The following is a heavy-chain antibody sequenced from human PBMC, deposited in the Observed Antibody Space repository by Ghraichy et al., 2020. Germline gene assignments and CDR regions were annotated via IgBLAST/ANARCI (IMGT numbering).Heavy chain of an antibody. V-gene: IGHV1-46*01. D-gene: IGHD6-13*01. CDR3: ARIIAAAGPKGWFDP. CDR1: GYTFTSYY. CDR2: INPSGGST. Sequence: ASVKVSCKASGYTFTSYYMHWVRQAPGQGLEWMGIINPSGGSTSYAQKFQGRVTMTRDTSTSTVYMELSSLRSEDTAVYYCARIIAAAGPKGWFDPWGQGTLVTVSS. J-gene: IGHJ5*02.